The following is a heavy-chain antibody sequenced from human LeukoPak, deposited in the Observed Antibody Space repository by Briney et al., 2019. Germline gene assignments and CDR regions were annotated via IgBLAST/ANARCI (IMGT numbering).Heavy chain of an antibody. CDR3: ARRGDFRSGTYYYYMDV. V-gene: IGHV3-21*01. D-gene: IGHD3-3*01. CDR1: GFTFSSYS. CDR2: IGSSSSYI. Sequence: GGSLRLSYAASGFTFSSYSMNWVRQAPGKGLEWDSSIGSSSSYIYYADSVKGRFTISRDNAKNSLYLQMNSLRAEDTAVYYCARRGDFRSGTYYYYMDVWGKGTTVTVSS. J-gene: IGHJ6*03.